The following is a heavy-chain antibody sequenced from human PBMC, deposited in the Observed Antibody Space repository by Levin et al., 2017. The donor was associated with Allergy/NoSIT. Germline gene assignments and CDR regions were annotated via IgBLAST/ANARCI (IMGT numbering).Heavy chain of an antibody. Sequence: QSGGSLRLSCAASGFTFSSYAMHWVRQAPGKGLEWVAVISYDGSNKYYADSVKGRFTISRDNSKNTLYLQMNSLRAEDTAVYYCARLEAYWGYYGMDVWGQGTTVTVSS. D-gene: IGHD7-27*01. CDR1: GFTFSSYA. J-gene: IGHJ6*02. V-gene: IGHV3-30*04. CDR2: ISYDGSNK. CDR3: ARLEAYWGYYGMDV.